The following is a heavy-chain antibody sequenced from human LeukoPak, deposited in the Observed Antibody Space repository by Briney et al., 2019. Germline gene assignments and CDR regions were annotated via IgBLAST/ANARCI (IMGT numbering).Heavy chain of an antibody. J-gene: IGHJ3*02. CDR3: ARSCMVATYWALAFDI. D-gene: IGHD5-12*01. CDR1: GFSFSTYE. CDR2: ISSSGSSI. V-gene: IGHV3-48*03. Sequence: PGGSLRLSCAASGFSFSTYEMNWVRQPPGKGLEWVSYISSSGSSIYDADSVKGRFTISRDNAKNSLYLQMNSLRAEDTAVYYCARSCMVATYWALAFDIWGQGTMVTVSS.